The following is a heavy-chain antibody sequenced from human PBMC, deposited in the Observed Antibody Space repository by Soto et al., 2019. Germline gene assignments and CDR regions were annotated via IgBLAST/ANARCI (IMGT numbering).Heavy chain of an antibody. D-gene: IGHD6-19*01. V-gene: IGHV3-49*03. J-gene: IGHJ3*02. CDR2: IRSKAYGGTT. CDR1: GFTFGDYA. CDR3: TRDIAVADHWGGFDAVDI. Sequence: GGSLRLSCTASGFTFGDYAMSWFRQAPGKGLEWVGFIRSKAYGGTTEYAATVKGRFTISRDDSKSIAYLQMNSLKTEDTAVYYCTRDIAVADHWGGFDAVDIWGQGTMVTVSS.